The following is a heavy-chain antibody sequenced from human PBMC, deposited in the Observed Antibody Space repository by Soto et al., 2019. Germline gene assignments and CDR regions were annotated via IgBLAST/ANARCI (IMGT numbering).Heavy chain of an antibody. CDR3: AILVRPKVVVAAELAYYMDV. V-gene: IGHV4-59*08. Sequence: PSETLSLTCTVSGGSISSYYWSWIRQPPGKGLEWIGYIYYSGSTNYNPSLKSRVTISVDTSKNQFSLKLSSVTAADTAVYYFAILVRPKVVVAAELAYYMDVWGKGTTVTVSS. CDR1: GGSISSYY. CDR2: IYYSGST. J-gene: IGHJ6*03. D-gene: IGHD2-15*01.